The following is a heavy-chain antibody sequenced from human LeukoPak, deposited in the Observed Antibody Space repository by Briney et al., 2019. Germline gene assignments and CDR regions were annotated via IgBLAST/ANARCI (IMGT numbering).Heavy chain of an antibody. D-gene: IGHD3-10*01. CDR1: GGSISSGDYY. V-gene: IGHV4-30-4*01. J-gene: IGHJ4*02. CDR3: ARVGGSGSYLDGFDY. Sequence: SETLSLTCTVSGGSISSGDYYWSWIRQPPGKGLEWIGYIYYSGSTYYNPSLKSRVTISVDTSKNQFPLKLSSVTAADTAVYYCARVGGSGSYLDGFDYWGQGTLVTVSS. CDR2: IYYSGST.